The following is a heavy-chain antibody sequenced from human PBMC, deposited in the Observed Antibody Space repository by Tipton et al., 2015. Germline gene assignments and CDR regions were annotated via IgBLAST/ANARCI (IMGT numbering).Heavy chain of an antibody. CDR2: INHSGST. Sequence: TLSLTCAVYGGSFSGYYWIGEINHSGSTNYNPSLKSRVTMSVDTSKNQFSLQLSSVTAADTAVYYCAREKYYYDRSGYYNWFDPWGQGTLVTVSS. CDR3: AREKYYYDRSGYYNWFDP. V-gene: IGHV4-34*09. D-gene: IGHD3-22*01. CDR1: GGSFSGYY. J-gene: IGHJ5*02.